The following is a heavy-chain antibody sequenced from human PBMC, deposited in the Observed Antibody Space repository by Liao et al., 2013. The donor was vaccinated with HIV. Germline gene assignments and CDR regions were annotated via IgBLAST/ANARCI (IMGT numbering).Heavy chain of an antibody. CDR2: IYTSGST. D-gene: IGHD3-3*01. V-gene: IGHV4-4*07. CDR1: GGSISSYY. Sequence: QVQLQESGPGLVKPSETLSLTCTVSGGSISSYYWSWIRQPAGKGLEWIGRIYTSGSTNYNPSLKSRVTMSVDTSKNQFSLKLTSMTAADTAVYYCARVDQYYDYWRGYENWFDPWGQGTLVTVSS. J-gene: IGHJ5*02. CDR3: ARVDQYYDYWRGYENWFDP.